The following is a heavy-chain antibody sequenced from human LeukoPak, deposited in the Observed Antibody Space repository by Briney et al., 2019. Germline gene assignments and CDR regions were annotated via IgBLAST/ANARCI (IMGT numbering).Heavy chain of an antibody. CDR3: AREPLYGSGTLADY. V-gene: IGHV4-31*03. J-gene: IGHJ4*02. CDR1: GGSISSGGYY. D-gene: IGHD3-10*01. Sequence: SETLSLTCTVSGGSISSGGYYWSWIRQHPGKGLEWIGYIYYSGSTYYNPSLKSRVTMSVDTSKNQFSLKLSSVTAADTAVYYCAREPLYGSGTLADYWGQGTLVTVSS. CDR2: IYYSGST.